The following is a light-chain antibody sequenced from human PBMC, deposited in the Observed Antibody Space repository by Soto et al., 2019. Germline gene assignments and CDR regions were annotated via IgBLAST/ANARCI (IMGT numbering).Light chain of an antibody. CDR3: AAWDDSLNGYV. Sequence: VLTQPPSASGTPGQRVTISCSGSSSNIGSNTVNWYQQLPGTAPKILIYSNNQRPSGVPDRISGSKSDTSTSLAISGLQSEDEADYYCAAWDDSLNGYVFGTGTKVTVL. CDR2: SNN. J-gene: IGLJ1*01. CDR1: SSNIGSNT. V-gene: IGLV1-44*01.